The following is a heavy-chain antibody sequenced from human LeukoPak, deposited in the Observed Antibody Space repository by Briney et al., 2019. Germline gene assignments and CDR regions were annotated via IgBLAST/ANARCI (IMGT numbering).Heavy chain of an antibody. J-gene: IGHJ5*02. V-gene: IGHV3-23*01. CDR3: TKDRHSSGWPNWFDP. CDR2: ISGDAVSK. D-gene: IGHD6-19*01. CDR1: GFTFSSYD. Sequence: GGSLRLSCRGSGFTFSSYDMSWVRQAPGKGLEWVSSISGDAVSKYYAESVRGRFTISRDNSKDTLYLQMNSLRAEDTALYFCTKDRHSSGWPNWFDPWGKGSLVIVSS.